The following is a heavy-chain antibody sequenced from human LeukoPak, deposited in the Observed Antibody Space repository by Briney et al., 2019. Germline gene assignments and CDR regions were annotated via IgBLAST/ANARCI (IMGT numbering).Heavy chain of an antibody. D-gene: IGHD6-6*01. CDR1: GFNLSRFW. CDR3: ARDRSSYAKGHYDY. J-gene: IGHJ4*01. V-gene: IGHV4-39*07. CDR2: IYSSGSA. Sequence: GSLRLSCAASGFNLSRFWMGWVRQPPREGVEWIGSIYSSGSASYNPSLKSRVSIVLDTSKNQFSLKVTSVTAADTAVYYCARDRSSYAKGHYDYWGQGTLVTVSS.